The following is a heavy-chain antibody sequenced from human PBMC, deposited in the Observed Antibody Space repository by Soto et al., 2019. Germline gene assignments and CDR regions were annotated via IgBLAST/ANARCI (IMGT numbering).Heavy chain of an antibody. CDR3: ARVGAPSGAFDI. Sequence: QVQLVQSGAEVKKPGSSVKVSCKASGGTFNSYAISWVRQAPGQGLEWMGGIIPIFDTANYAQKFQGRVTITADESTNTAYMELSSLRFEDTAVYYCARVGAPSGAFDIWGQGTMVTVSS. CDR1: GGTFNSYA. V-gene: IGHV1-69*01. CDR2: IIPIFDTA. J-gene: IGHJ3*02.